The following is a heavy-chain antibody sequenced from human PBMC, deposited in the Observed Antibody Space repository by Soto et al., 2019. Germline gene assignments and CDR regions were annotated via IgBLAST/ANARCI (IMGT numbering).Heavy chain of an antibody. J-gene: IGHJ5*02. D-gene: IGHD3-16*01. V-gene: IGHV4-59*01. CDR1: GGSISNYY. CDR3: ASGGNWFDP. CDR2: MYYNGNI. Sequence: SETLSLTCNVSGGSISNYYWTWVRQSPEKGLEWIGYMYYNGNINYNPSLKSRVTISIDTSKNQFSLTLKSVTAADTAVYYCASGGNWFDPWGQGVLVTVS.